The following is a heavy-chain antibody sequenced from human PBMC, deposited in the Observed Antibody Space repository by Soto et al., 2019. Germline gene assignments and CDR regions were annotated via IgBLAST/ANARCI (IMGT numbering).Heavy chain of an antibody. CDR3: ARERHEPGFDAFDI. CDR2: IIPIFGTA. J-gene: IGHJ3*02. Sequence: ASVKVSCKASGGTFSSYAISWVRQAPGQGLEWMGGIIPIFGTANYAQKFQGRVTITADESTSTAYMELSSLRSEDTAVYYCARERHEPGFDAFDIWGQGTMVTVSS. CDR1: GGTFSSYA. V-gene: IGHV1-69*13.